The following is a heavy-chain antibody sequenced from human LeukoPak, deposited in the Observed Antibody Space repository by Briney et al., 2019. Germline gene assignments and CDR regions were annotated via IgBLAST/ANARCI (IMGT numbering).Heavy chain of an antibody. CDR2: IKEDGSEE. J-gene: IGHJ4*02. D-gene: IGHD5-12*01. CDR3: ARGYSGYEFGY. CDR1: GFTFSTSW. V-gene: IGHV3-7*04. Sequence: GGSLRLSCAASGFTFSTSWMNWVRQAPGKGLEWVANIKEDGSEEYYVDSVKGRFTISRDNARKSLYQQMNSLRVEDTAVYYCARGYSGYEFGYWGQGTLVTVSS.